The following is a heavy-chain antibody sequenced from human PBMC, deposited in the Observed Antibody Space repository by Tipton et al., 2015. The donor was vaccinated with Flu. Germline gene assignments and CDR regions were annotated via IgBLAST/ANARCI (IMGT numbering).Heavy chain of an antibody. CDR3: ARDRVGGVDY. CDR1: GHTFTGHG. V-gene: IGHV1-18*04. D-gene: IGHD3-16*01. J-gene: IGHJ4*02. Sequence: QSGAEVKKTGASVKVSCRDSGHTFTGHGISWVRQAPGQGLEWMGWISGYNGNTNYAQRFQGRVTMTTDASTSTAYMDLRSLRSDDTAVYYCARDRVGGVDYWGQGTLVTVSS. CDR2: ISGYNGNT.